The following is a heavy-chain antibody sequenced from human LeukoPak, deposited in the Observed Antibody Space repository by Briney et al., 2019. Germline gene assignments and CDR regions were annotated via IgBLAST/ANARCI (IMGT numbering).Heavy chain of an antibody. J-gene: IGHJ4*02. CDR3: AKDGAGYSYVDY. CDR2: ISGSGGST. D-gene: IGHD5-18*01. CDR1: GFTFSSYG. V-gene: IGHV3-23*01. Sequence: GGSLRLSGAASGFTFSSYGMSWVRQAPGKGLEWVSAISGSGGSTYYADSVKGRFTISRDNSKNTLYLQMNSLRAEDTAVYYCAKDGAGYSYVDYWGQGTLVTVSS.